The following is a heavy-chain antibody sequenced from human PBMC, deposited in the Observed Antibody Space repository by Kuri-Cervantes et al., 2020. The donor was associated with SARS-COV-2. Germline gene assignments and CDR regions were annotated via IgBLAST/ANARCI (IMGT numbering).Heavy chain of an antibody. CDR3: ARAGEWSFVDAFDI. CDR1: GGSISSYY. V-gene: IGHV4-59*01. Sequence: GSLRLSCAVSGGSISSYYWDWIRQAPGKGLEWIVYIYYSGSTNYNPSLKSRGTISVDTSKNQSSLKLSFVTAADTAVYYCARAGEWSFVDAFDIWGQGTMVTVSS. J-gene: IGHJ3*02. CDR2: IYYSGST. D-gene: IGHD3-3*01.